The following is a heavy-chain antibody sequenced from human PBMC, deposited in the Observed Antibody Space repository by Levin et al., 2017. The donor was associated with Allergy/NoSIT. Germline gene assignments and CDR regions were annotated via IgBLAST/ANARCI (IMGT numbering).Heavy chain of an antibody. D-gene: IGHD6-13*01. J-gene: IGHJ4*02. Sequence: AGGSLRLSCAVSGFTFSSSAMSWVRQAPGKGLEWVSAISTGSEFIFYADSVKGRFTISRDNSKDRLYLQMSSLRVEDTAVYYCAKGGVQLAYSFDSWGQGALVTVSS. V-gene: IGHV3-23*01. CDR3: AKGGVQLAYSFDS. CDR1: GFTFSSSA. CDR2: ISTGSEFI.